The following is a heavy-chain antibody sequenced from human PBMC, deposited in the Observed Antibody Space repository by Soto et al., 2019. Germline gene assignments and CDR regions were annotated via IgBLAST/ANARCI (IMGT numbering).Heavy chain of an antibody. D-gene: IGHD3-22*01. V-gene: IGHV4-61*01. CDR3: ARDSRDYYDSRAVSFDI. J-gene: IGHJ3*02. Sequence: QVQLQESGPGLVKPSETLSLTCTVSGGSVSSGSYYWGWIRQPPGKGLEWIGYIYYSGSTNYNPSLKSRVTISVDTSKNQFSLKLSSVTAADTAVYYCARDSRDYYDSRAVSFDIWGQGTMVTVSS. CDR2: IYYSGST. CDR1: GGSVSSGSYY.